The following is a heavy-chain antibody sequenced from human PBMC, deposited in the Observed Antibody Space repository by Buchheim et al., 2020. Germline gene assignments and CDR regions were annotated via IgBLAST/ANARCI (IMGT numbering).Heavy chain of an antibody. CDR3: ARDSGGNMITFGGVIDP. D-gene: IGHD3-16*01. J-gene: IGHJ5*02. V-gene: IGHV3-21*01. Sequence: EVQLVESGGGLVKPGGSLRLSCAASGFTFSSYSMNWVRQAPGKGLEWVSSISSSSSYIYYADSVKGRFTISRANAKNSLYLQMNSLRAEDTAVYYCARDSGGNMITFGGVIDPWGQGTL. CDR1: GFTFSSYS. CDR2: ISSSSSYI.